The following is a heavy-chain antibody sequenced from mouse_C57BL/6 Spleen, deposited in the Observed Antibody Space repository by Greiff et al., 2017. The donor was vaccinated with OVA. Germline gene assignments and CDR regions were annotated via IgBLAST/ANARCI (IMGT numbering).Heavy chain of an antibody. CDR3: ARGALFAY. V-gene: IGHV1-81*01. D-gene: IGHD3-1*01. Sequence: QVQLKESGAELARPGASVKLSCKASGYTFTSYGISWVKQRTGQGLEWIGEIYPRSGNNYYNEKFKGKATLTADKSSSTAYMELRSLTSEDSAVYFCARGALFAYWGQGTLVTVSA. CDR1: GYTFTSYG. J-gene: IGHJ3*01. CDR2: IYPRSGNN.